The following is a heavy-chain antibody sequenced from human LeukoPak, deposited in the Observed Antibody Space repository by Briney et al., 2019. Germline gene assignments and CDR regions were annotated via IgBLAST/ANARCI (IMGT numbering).Heavy chain of an antibody. Sequence: SETLSLTCTVSGGSINSGDYYWSCIRQPPGKGLEWIGYIYYSGSTYYNPSLKSRVTISVDTSKNQFSLKLSSVTAADTAVYYCARSPYAAFDIWGQATMVTVSS. CDR2: IYYSGST. V-gene: IGHV4-30-4*01. CDR1: GGSINSGDYY. D-gene: IGHD2-2*01. J-gene: IGHJ3*02. CDR3: ARSPYAAFDI.